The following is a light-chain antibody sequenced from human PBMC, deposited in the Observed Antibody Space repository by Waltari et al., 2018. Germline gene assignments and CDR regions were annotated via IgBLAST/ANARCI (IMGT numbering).Light chain of an antibody. CDR3: QQYYTTPT. J-gene: IGKJ1*01. V-gene: IGKV4-1*01. CDR1: QTPFYSTYNKNY. Sequence: DIVMTQSPDSLAVSLGERATINCKASQTPFYSTYNKNYLAWYQLKPRQPPKLLIFWASTRESGVPDRFSGSGSATDFTLTIDTLQAEDVAVYYCQQYYTTPTFGQGTKVEIK. CDR2: WAS.